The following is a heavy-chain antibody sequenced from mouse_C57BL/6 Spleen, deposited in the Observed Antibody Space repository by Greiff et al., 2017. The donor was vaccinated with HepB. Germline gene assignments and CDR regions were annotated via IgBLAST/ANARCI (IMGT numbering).Heavy chain of an antibody. J-gene: IGHJ2*01. D-gene: IGHD3-2*02. CDR1: GYTFTSYW. CDR2: IDPSDSET. Sequence: QVQLQQPGAELVTPGSSVKLSCKASGYTFTSYWMHWVKQRPIQGLEWIGNIDPSDSETHYNQKFKDKATLTVDKSSSTAYMQLSSLTSEDSAVYYCARGTESSGYDYWGQGTTLTVSS. CDR3: ARGTESSGYDY. V-gene: IGHV1-52*01.